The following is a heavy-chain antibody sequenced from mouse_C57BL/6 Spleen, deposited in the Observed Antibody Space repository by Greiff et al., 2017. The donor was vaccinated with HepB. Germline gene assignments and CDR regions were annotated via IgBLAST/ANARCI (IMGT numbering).Heavy chain of an antibody. CDR3: ARDEPLYYGSSYVAY. CDR1: GFTFSSYA. J-gene: IGHJ3*01. D-gene: IGHD1-1*01. CDR2: ISDGGSYT. Sequence: EVKLVESGGGLVKPGGSLKLSCAASGFTFSSYAMSWVRQTPEKRLEWVATISDGGSYTYYPDNVKGRFTISRDNAKNNLYLQMSHLKSEDTAMYYCARDEPLYYGSSYVAYWGQGTLVTVSA. V-gene: IGHV5-4*01.